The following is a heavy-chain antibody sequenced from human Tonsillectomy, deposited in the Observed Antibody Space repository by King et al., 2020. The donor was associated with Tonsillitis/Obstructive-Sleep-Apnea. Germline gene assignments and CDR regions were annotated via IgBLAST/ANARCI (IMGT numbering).Heavy chain of an antibody. CDR1: GFTFSSYG. CDR3: ARYSIVVVPEYYFDY. D-gene: IGHD2-2*01. CDR2: IWYDGSNK. J-gene: IGHJ4*02. V-gene: IGHV3-33*01. Sequence: VQLVESGGGVVQPGRSLRLSCAASGFTFSSYGMHWVRQAPGKGLEWVAVIWYDGSNKYYADSVKGRFTISRDNSKNTLYLQMNSLRAEDTAVYYCARYSIVVVPEYYFDYWGQGTLVTVSS.